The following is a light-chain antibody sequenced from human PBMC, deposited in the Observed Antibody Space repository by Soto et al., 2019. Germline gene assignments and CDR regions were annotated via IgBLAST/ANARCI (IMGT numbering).Light chain of an antibody. V-gene: IGKV2-28*01. J-gene: IGKJ1*01. CDR2: FDS. CDR3: MQALQATWT. CDR1: LSLLHSNGYNY. Sequence: DLVMTQSPLSLPVTPGEPASISCRPSLSLLHSNGYNYLDWYLQKPGQSPQLLIYFDSNRASGVPDRFSGSGSGTDFTLKISRVEAEDVGVYYCMQALQATWTFGQGTKVDI.